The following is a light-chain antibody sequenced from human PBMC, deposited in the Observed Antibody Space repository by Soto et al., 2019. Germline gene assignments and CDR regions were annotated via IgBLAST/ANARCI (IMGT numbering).Light chain of an antibody. CDR1: QSISSV. CDR3: HQYNSYSGT. Sequence: DIQMTQSPSTLSASLGDRVTITGRASQSISSVVAWYQQKPGKAPKVRIDKASTLESGVPSTFSGSGSRTEFTLTISSLHPDDFATYYCHQYNSYSGTFAQGNKVDI. J-gene: IGKJ1*01. CDR2: KAS. V-gene: IGKV1-5*03.